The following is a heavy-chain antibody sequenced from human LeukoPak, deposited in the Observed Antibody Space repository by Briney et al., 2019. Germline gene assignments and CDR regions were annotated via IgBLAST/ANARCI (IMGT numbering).Heavy chain of an antibody. CDR1: GFTFSSYS. CDR3: ARDKEGYCTNGVCSNYYYYYMDV. CDR2: ISSSSSYI. D-gene: IGHD2-8*01. V-gene: IGHV3-21*01. J-gene: IGHJ6*03. Sequence: GGSLRLSCAASGFTFSSYSMNWVRQAPGKGLEWLSSISSSSSYIYYADSVKGRFTISRDNAKNSLYLQMNSLRAEDTAVYYCARDKEGYCTNGVCSNYYYYYMDVWGKGTTVTVSS.